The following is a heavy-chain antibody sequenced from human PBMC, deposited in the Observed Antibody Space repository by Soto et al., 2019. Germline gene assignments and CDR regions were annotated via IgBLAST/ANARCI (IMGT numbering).Heavy chain of an antibody. D-gene: IGHD3-22*01. J-gene: IGHJ4*02. CDR3: AHHGSTNYYDSSAYYYRFDY. V-gene: IGHV2-5*02. CDR2: IYWDDDK. Sequence: SGPTLVNPTQTLTLTCTFSGFSLSTSGVGVGWIRQPPGKALEWLALIYWDDDKRYSPSLKSRLTITKDTSKNQVVLTMTNMNPVDTATYYCAHHGSTNYYDSSAYYYRFDYWGQGTLVTVSS. CDR1: GFSLSTSGVG.